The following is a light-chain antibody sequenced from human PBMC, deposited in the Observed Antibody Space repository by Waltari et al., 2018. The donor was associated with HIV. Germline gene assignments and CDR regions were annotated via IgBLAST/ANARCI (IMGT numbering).Light chain of an antibody. V-gene: IGKV3-15*01. CDR3: QQYDDWPWT. J-gene: IGKJ1*01. CDR1: QGVGSR. CDR2: GAD. Sequence: EVMMTQSPATLSVSPGERATLSCRASQGVGSRVAWSQRIPCQAPRLLIFGADTRASGVPARFTGSGSETEFTLTISSLQSEDFAVYFCQQYDDWPWTFGQGTKVEIK.